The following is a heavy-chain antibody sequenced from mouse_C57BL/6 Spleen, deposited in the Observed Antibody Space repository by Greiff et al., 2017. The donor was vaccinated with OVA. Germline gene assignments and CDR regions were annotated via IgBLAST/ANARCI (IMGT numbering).Heavy chain of an antibody. CDR3: MRDSDV. CDR2: IRNKANNHAT. J-gene: IGHJ1*03. V-gene: IGHV6-6*01. Sequence: EEGLEWVAEIRNKANNHATYYAESVKGRFTISRDDSKSSVYLQMNSLRAEDTGIYYCMRDSDVWGTGTTVTVSS.